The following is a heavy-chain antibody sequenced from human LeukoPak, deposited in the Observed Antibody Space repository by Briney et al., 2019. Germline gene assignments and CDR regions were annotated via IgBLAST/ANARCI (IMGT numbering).Heavy chain of an antibody. J-gene: IGHJ5*02. CDR3: AKVTGRPVLGSFDP. D-gene: IGHD2-2*01. V-gene: IGHV3-23*01. CDR1: GFTFSTYG. Sequence: GGSLRLSCAASGFTFSTYGMNWVRQAPGKGLEWVSGIGASGTTTYYVDSVKGRFTISRDNSKNTVYLQINSLRAEDTAVYYCAKVTGRPVLGSFDPWGQGTLVTVSS. CDR2: IGASGTTT.